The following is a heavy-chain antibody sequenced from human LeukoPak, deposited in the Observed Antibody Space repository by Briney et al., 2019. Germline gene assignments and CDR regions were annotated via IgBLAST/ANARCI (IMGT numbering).Heavy chain of an antibody. CDR2: ISPYNGNT. Sequence: GASVKVSCKASGYTFTNFGISWARQAPGQGPEWMGWISPYNGNTKYAPKLQGRVTMTTDTSTSTAYMELRSLRSDDTAVYYCARGETVYGGAIVYWGQGTLVTVSS. D-gene: IGHD3-16*02. J-gene: IGHJ4*02. CDR1: GYTFTNFG. V-gene: IGHV1-18*01. CDR3: ARGETVYGGAIVY.